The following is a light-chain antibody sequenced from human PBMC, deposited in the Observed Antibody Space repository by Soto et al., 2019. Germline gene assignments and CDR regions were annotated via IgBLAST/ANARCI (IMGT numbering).Light chain of an antibody. CDR3: QQYNNWPPVT. J-gene: IGKJ3*01. CDR1: PSVYNN. Sequence: EIVMTQSPATLSLSPGERATLSCRASPSVYNNLAWYQQRPGQAPRLLIYGASTRATGIPGRFSGSVSGTEFTLTISSLQSEDFAVYFCQQYNNWPPVTFGAGTKVDIK. CDR2: GAS. V-gene: IGKV3-15*01.